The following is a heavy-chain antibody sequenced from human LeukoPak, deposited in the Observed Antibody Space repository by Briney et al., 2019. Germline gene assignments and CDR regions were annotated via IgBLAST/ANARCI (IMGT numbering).Heavy chain of an antibody. J-gene: IGHJ4*02. Sequence: SETLSLTCGVSGVSVTSGNWWSWVRQPPGKGLEWIGEIYHSGSINYNPSLKSRVTISVDKSKNQFSLKLNSVTAADTAVYYCWHSGYESGLDYWGQGTLVTVSS. CDR2: IYHSGSI. CDR3: WHSGYESGLDY. V-gene: IGHV4-4*02. CDR1: GVSVTSGNW. D-gene: IGHD5-12*01.